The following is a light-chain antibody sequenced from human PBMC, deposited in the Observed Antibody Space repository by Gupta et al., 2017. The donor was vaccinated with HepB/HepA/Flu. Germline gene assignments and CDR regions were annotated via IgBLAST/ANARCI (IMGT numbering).Light chain of an antibody. Sequence: SYALTQPPSVSVSPGQPASITCSGDKSGDKYACWYQQKPGQSPVLVIYQDSKRPSGIPERFSGSNSGNTATLTISGTQAMDEADYYCQAWDSSTSDVVFGGGTKLTVL. CDR1: KSGDKY. V-gene: IGLV3-1*01. CDR3: QAWDSSTSDVV. CDR2: QDS. J-gene: IGLJ2*01.